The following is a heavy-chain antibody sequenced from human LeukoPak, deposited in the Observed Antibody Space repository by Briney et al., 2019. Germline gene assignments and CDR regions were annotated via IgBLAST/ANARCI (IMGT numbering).Heavy chain of an antibody. CDR1: GYSFTSYW. V-gene: IGHV5-51*01. J-gene: IGHJ4*02. CDR2: IYPGDSDT. Sequence: GESLKISCKGSGYSFTSYWIGWVRQMPGKGLEWMGIIYPGDSDTRYSPSFQGQVTISADKSISTAYLQWSSLKASDTAMYYCARHFYGSGLFTRPSEIDYWGQGTLVTVSS. D-gene: IGHD3-10*01. CDR3: ARHFYGSGLFTRPSEIDY.